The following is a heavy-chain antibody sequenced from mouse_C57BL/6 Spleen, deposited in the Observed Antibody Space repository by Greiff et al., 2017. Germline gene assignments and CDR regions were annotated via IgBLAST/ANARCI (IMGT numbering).Heavy chain of an antibody. V-gene: IGHV1-80*01. D-gene: IGHD6-2*01. J-gene: IGHJ4*01. CDR2: LYPGDGDT. Sequence: QVQLQQSGAELVKPGASVKISCKASGYAFSSYWMNWVKQRPGKGLEWIGQLYPGDGDTNYNGKFKGKATLTAYKSSSTAYMPLSSLTSEDSAVYFCARGVSCAMDYWGQGTSVTVSS. CDR1: GYAFSSYW. CDR3: ARGVSCAMDY.